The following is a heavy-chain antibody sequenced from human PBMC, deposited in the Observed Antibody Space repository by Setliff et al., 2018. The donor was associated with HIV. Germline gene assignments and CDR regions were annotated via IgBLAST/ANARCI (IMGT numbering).Heavy chain of an antibody. Sequence: PGGSLRLSSAASGFTFSTYGMHWVRQGPGKGLEWVALIWNNGGDKYYADSVKGRFTISRDNSKSTLYLQMNSLRVEDTAVYYCARAIYSGGWYGMDVWGKGTTVTVSS. V-gene: IGHV3-33*01. CDR1: GFTFSTYG. J-gene: IGHJ6*04. D-gene: IGHD5-12*01. CDR2: IWNNGGDK. CDR3: ARAIYSGGWYGMDV.